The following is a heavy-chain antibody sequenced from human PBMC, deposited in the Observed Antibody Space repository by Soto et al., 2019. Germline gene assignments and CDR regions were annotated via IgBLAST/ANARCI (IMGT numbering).Heavy chain of an antibody. J-gene: IGHJ4*02. D-gene: IGHD4-17*01. CDR2: IWYDGSNK. CDR1: GFTFSSYG. V-gene: IGHV3-33*01. Sequence: GGSLRLSCAASGFTFSSYGMHWVRQAPGKGLEWVAVIWYDGSNKYYADSVKGRFTISRDNSKNTLYLQMNSLRAEDTAVYYCARGRSVTRGYFDYWGQGTLVTVSS. CDR3: ARGRSVTRGYFDY.